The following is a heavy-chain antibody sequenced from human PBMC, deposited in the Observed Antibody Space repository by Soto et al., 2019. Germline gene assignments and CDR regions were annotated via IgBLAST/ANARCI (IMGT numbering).Heavy chain of an antibody. V-gene: IGHV4-34*01. Sequence: SETLSLTCAVYGGSFSGYYWSWIRQPPGKGLEWIGEINHSGSTNYNPSLKSRVTISVDTSKNQFSLKLSSVTAADTAVYYCARETYYYGSGSSHLTDYWGQGTLVTSPQ. CDR2: INHSGST. CDR3: ARETYYYGSGSSHLTDY. J-gene: IGHJ4*02. CDR1: GGSFSGYY. D-gene: IGHD3-10*01.